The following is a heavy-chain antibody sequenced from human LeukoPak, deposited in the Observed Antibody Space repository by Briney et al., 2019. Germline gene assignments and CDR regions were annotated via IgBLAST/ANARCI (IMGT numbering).Heavy chain of an antibody. CDR1: GYTLTELS. Sequence: ASVKVSCKVSGYTLTELSMHWVRQAPGKGLEWMGGFDPEDGETIYAQKFQGRVTMTEDTSTDTAYMELSSLRSEDTALYYCAKASSRYCSSTSCYGRAFDIWGQGTMVTVSS. CDR3: AKASSRYCSSTSCYGRAFDI. D-gene: IGHD2-2*01. V-gene: IGHV1-24*01. CDR2: FDPEDGET. J-gene: IGHJ3*02.